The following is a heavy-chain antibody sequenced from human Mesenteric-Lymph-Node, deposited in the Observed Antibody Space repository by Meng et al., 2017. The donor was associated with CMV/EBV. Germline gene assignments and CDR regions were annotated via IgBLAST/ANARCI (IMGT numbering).Heavy chain of an antibody. Sequence: GWGFTSEWIGWEGQMPGKGLEWMGIIHPGDSATRYSPSFQGQVTISAEKSITTAYLQWSSLKASDTAMYYCARRYYGSGSYAEYFQDWGQGTLVTVSS. CDR1: GWGFTSEW. CDR2: IHPGDSAT. CDR3: ARRYYGSGSYAEYFQD. J-gene: IGHJ1*01. V-gene: IGHV5-51*01. D-gene: IGHD3-10*01.